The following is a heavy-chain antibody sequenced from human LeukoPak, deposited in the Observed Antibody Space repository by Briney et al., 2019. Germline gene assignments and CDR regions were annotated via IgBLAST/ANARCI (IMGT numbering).Heavy chain of an antibody. Sequence: GGPLTLSCAASVRAFCSHSKIWLPRARGQGGVGVSSISGSSAYIYYADSVRGRFTVSRDNAKNSLYLQMNSLRAEDTAVYYCARATVVLDYWGQGTLVTVSA. D-gene: IGHD2-2*01. CDR3: ARATVVLDY. J-gene: IGHJ4*02. CDR2: ISGSSAYI. V-gene: IGHV3-21*01. CDR1: VRAFCSHS.